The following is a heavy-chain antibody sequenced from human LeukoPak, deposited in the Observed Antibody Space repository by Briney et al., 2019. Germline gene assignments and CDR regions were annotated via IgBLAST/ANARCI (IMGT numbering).Heavy chain of an antibody. Sequence: GGSLRLSCAASGFTFSSYAMSWVRQAPGKGLKWVSAIIGSGGSTYYADSVKGRFTISRDNSKNTLYLQMNSLRAEDTAVYYCAREIRILMYSSHLDYWGQGTLVTVSS. V-gene: IGHV3-23*01. CDR2: IIGSGGST. CDR3: AREIRILMYSSHLDY. CDR1: GFTFSSYA. J-gene: IGHJ4*02. D-gene: IGHD6-13*01.